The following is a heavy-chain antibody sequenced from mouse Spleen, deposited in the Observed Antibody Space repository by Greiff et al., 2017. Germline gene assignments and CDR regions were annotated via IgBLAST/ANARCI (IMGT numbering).Heavy chain of an antibody. CDR2: IDPYTGGT. J-gene: IGHJ1*01. CDR1: GYSFTDNN. CDR3: ARGGSGDWYFDV. Sequence: LQESGPELVKPGASVKVSCKASGYSFTDNNMYWVKESHGKSLEWIGYIDPYTGGTSYNQKFRGKATLTVDKSSSTAFIHLNSLTSEDSAVYYCARGGSGDWYFDVWGAGTTVTVSS. V-gene: IGHV1S135*01.